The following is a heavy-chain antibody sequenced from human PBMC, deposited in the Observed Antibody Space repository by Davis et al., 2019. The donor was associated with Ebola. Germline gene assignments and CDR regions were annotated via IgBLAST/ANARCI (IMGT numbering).Heavy chain of an antibody. J-gene: IGHJ4*02. V-gene: IGHV3-30*02. CDR1: GFTFSSYA. Sequence: GESLKISCAASGFTFSSYAMRWVRQAPGKGLEWVAFIRFDGSRLYYADSVKGRFTISRDNSRNTLYLQMDSLRPEDTAVYYCVKETNSIFDYWGQGTLVTVSS. CDR3: VKETNSIFDY. CDR2: IRFDGSRL. D-gene: IGHD4-11*01.